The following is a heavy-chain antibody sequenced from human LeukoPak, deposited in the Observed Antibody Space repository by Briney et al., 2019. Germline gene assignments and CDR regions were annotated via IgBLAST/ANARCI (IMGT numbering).Heavy chain of an antibody. CDR2: IKSDGSRT. J-gene: IGHJ6*02. V-gene: IGHV3-74*01. CDR3: ARDSYYYDDRGSHYYGIDV. CDR1: GFTFSSYW. D-gene: IGHD3-22*01. Sequence: GGSLRLSCGASGFTFSSYWMHWVRQAPGRGLVWVSRIKSDGSRTDYADSVKGRFIISRDNAKNTLYLQMSSLRVEDTAVYYCARDSYYYDDRGSHYYGIDVWGHGTTVTVSS.